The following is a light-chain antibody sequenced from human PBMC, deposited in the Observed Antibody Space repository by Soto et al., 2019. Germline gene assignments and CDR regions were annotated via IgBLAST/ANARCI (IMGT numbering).Light chain of an antibody. J-gene: IGLJ1*01. CDR2: EVS. V-gene: IGLV2-14*01. Sequence: QSVLTQPASVSGSPGQSITISCTGTSSDVGGYNYVSWYQQHPGKAPKLMIFEVSNRPSGVSNRFSGSKSGNTASLTISGLQAEDEADYYCTSRASIITSVVVTGTKVTVL. CDR1: SSDVGGYNY. CDR3: TSRASIITSV.